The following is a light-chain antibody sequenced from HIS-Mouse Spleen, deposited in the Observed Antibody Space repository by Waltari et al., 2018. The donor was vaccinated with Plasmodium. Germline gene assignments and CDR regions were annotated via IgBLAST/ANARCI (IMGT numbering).Light chain of an antibody. Sequence: EIVMTQSPATLSVSPGERATLSCRASQSVSSNLAWYQQKPGPAPRLLIYGASPRATGIPARFSGSGSGTEFTLTISSMQSEDFAVYYCQQYNNWPRGTFGQGTKVEIK. CDR1: QSVSSN. CDR2: GAS. CDR3: QQYNNWPRGT. J-gene: IGKJ1*01. V-gene: IGKV3-15*01.